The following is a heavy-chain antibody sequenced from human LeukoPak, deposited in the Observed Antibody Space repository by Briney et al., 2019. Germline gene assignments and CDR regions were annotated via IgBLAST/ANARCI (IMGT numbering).Heavy chain of an antibody. J-gene: IGHJ4*02. V-gene: IGHV4-59*01. D-gene: IGHD5-18*01. Sequence: SETLSLTCTVSGGSISSYYWSWIRQPPGKGLEWIGYIYYSGSTNYNPSLKSRVTISVDTSKNQFSLKLSSVTAADTAVYYCARGGYSYGSYYFDYWGQGTLVAVSS. CDR3: ARGGYSYGSYYFDY. CDR2: IYYSGST. CDR1: GGSISSYY.